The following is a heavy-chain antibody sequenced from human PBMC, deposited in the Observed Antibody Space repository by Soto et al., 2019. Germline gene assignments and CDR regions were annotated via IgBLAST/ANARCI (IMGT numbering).Heavy chain of an antibody. Sequence: ASVKVSCKASGYTFTSHDINWVRQATGQGLEWMGWINPNSGNTGYAQNFQGRVTMARNTSISTAYMELSSLRSEDTSVYYCARGAPYYYDSRSYYILDSWGQGTLVTVSS. CDR2: INPNSGNT. CDR3: ARGAPYYYDSRSYYILDS. CDR1: GYTFTSHD. J-gene: IGHJ4*02. V-gene: IGHV1-8*01. D-gene: IGHD3-10*01.